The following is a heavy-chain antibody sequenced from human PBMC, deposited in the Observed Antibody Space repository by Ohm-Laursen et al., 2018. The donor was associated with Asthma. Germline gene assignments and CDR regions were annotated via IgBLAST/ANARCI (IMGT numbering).Heavy chain of an antibody. CDR3: ARGSGPDH. Sequence: SLRLSCAASGFTFRSYAVHWVRQAPGKGLEWVAVGGSYYDGGLKYYADSVNGRFTVSRDNAKNSLYLQMNSLRAEDTAVYYCARGSGPDHWGQGTRVTVSS. V-gene: IGHV3-30-3*01. CDR1: GFTFRSYA. D-gene: IGHD6-19*01. CDR2: GGSYYDGGLK. J-gene: IGHJ4*02.